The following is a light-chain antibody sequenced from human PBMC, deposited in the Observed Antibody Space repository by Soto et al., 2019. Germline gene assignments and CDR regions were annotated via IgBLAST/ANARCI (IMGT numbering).Light chain of an antibody. J-gene: IGKJ2*01. Sequence: EIVMTQSPATLSVSPGERATLSCRASQSVSSNLAWYQQKPGQAPRLLIYGASTRATGIPARFSGSGSGTEFTLTISSLQSEDFAVYYCQQYNNRQTFGQGTKLEIK. CDR1: QSVSSN. V-gene: IGKV3-15*01. CDR2: GAS. CDR3: QQYNNRQT.